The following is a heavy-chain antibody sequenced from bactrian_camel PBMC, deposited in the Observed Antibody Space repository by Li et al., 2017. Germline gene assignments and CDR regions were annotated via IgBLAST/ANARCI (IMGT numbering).Heavy chain of an antibody. CDR1: GYAWYIYC. Sequence: QLVESGGDSVQPGGSLTLSCSTAGYAWYIYCMAWFRQAPGKEHEGVASVYFGGAKTWYADSVKGRFTISRDNAKKTVYLQMNSLKPEDTDVYYCAFRPASACGAGTWVQMARAVDNFRRWGQGTQVTVS. CDR2: VYFGGAKT. CDR3: AFRPASACGAGTWVQMARAVDNFRR. D-gene: IGHD6*01. J-gene: IGHJ6*01. V-gene: IGHV3S25*01.